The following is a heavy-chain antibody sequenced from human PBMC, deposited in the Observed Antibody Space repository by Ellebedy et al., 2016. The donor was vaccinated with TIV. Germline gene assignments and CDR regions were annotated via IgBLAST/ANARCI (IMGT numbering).Heavy chain of an antibody. CDR2: IYYTRTT. J-gene: IGHJ4*02. Sequence: MPGGSLRLSCTVSGGSINNYYWTWIRQPPRKKLEYVGHIYYTRTTNYTPPLKSRPTIPVDTSKNQLPLKLRSVTAADTAVYYCARRDNSGWFYFDYWGQGALVTVSS. CDR1: GGSINNYY. V-gene: IGHV4-59*08. D-gene: IGHD6-13*01. CDR3: ARRDNSGWFYFDY.